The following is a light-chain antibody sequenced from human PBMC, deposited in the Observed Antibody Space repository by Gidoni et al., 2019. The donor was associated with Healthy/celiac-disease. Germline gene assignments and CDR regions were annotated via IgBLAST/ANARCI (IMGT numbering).Light chain of an antibody. CDR3: QQYGSSPLT. V-gene: IGKV3-20*01. J-gene: IGKJ4*01. CDR2: GAS. Sequence: EIALTQSPGTLSLSPGERATLSCRASQSVSSSYLAGYQQKPGQAPRLLIYGASSRATGLPDRFSGSGSGTDFTLTISRLEPEDFAVYYCQQYGSSPLTFGGXTKVEIK. CDR1: QSVSSSY.